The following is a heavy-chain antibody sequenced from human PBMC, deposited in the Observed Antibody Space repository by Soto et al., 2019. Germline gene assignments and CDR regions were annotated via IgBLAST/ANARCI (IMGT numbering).Heavy chain of an antibody. CDR2: MNPNSGNT. V-gene: IGHV1-8*01. D-gene: IGHD6-19*01. Sequence: ASVKVSCKASGYTFTSSDINWVRQATGQGLEWMGWMNPNSGNTGYAQKFQGRVTMTRNTSISTAYMELSSLRSEDTAVYYCAGPIAVASMGFDYWGQGTLVTVSS. J-gene: IGHJ4*02. CDR1: GYTFTSSD. CDR3: AGPIAVASMGFDY.